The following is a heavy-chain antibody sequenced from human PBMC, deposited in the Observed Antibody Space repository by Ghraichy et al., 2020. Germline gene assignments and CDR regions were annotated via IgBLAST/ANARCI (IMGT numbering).Heavy chain of an antibody. D-gene: IGHD2-8*02. Sequence: LSLTCAAAGFTFNTYSMHWVRQAPGKGLEWVAVISHDGNSQYYTDSVKGRFSISRDNSKNTVFLQMNSLSAGDTAVYYCARDIKSSYWSYYFFAMDVWGHGTTVTVSS. J-gene: IGHJ6*02. CDR3: ARDIKSSYWSYYFFAMDV. CDR2: ISHDGNSQ. V-gene: IGHV3-30-3*01. CDR1: GFTFNTYS.